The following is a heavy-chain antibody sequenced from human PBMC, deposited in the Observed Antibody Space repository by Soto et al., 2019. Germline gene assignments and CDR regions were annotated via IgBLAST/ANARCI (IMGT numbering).Heavy chain of an antibody. CDR2: INPSGGST. CDR3: ARGAGRWLTNAPPRHDHLNFDY. CDR1: GYTFTSYY. V-gene: IGHV1-46*01. D-gene: IGHD5-12*01. J-gene: IGHJ4*02. Sequence: ASVKVSCKASGYTFTSYYMHWVRQAPGQGLKWMEIINPSGGSTSYAQKFQGRVTMTRDTSTSTVYMELSSLRSEDTAVYYCARGAGRWLTNAPPRHDHLNFDYWGQGTLVTVSS.